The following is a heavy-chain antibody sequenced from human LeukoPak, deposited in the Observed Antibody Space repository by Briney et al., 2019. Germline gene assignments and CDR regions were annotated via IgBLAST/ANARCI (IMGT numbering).Heavy chain of an antibody. J-gene: IGHJ4*02. CDR2: INHSGST. CDR1: GGSFSGYY. D-gene: IGHD3-10*01. Sequence: PSETLSLPCAVYGGSFSGYYWSWIRQPPGKGLEWIGEINHSGSTNYNPSLKSRVTISVDTSKNQFSLKLSSVTAADTAVYYCARRGILWFGELLFLDYWGQGTLVTVSS. V-gene: IGHV4-34*01. CDR3: ARRGILWFGELLFLDY.